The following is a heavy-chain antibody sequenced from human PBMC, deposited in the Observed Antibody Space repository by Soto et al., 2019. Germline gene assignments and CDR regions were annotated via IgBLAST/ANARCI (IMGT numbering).Heavy chain of an antibody. J-gene: IGHJ6*02. Sequence: EVQLLESGGGLVQPGGSLRLSCAASGFTFSSYAMSWVRQAPGKGLEWVSAISGSGGSTYYADSVKGRFTISRDNSKNTLYLQMNSLRAEDTAVYYCAKDVIVVVPAAMTTDRGEGDYYYGMDVWGQGTTVTVSS. CDR2: ISGSGGST. D-gene: IGHD2-2*01. CDR3: AKDVIVVVPAAMTTDRGEGDYYYGMDV. V-gene: IGHV3-23*01. CDR1: GFTFSSYA.